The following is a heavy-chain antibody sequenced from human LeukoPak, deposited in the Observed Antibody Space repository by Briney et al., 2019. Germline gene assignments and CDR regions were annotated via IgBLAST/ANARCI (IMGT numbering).Heavy chain of an antibody. Sequence: PGGSLRFSCAASGFTFSSYSMNWVRQAPGKGLEWVSSISSSSSYIYYADSVKGRFTISRDNAKNSLYLQMNSLRAEDTAVYYCARVSYGSGSYYLDYWGQGTLVTVSS. CDR1: GFTFSSYS. CDR3: ARVSYGSGSYYLDY. J-gene: IGHJ4*02. D-gene: IGHD3-10*01. V-gene: IGHV3-21*01. CDR2: ISSSSSYI.